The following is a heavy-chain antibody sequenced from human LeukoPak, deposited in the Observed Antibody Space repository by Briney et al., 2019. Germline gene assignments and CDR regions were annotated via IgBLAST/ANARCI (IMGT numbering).Heavy chain of an antibody. CDR1: GFTYSSYW. CDR2: INSDGSST. CDR3: ARDKVYYGSGTYGY. V-gene: IGHV3-74*01. Sequence: GGSLRLSCAASGFTYSSYWMHWVRQVPGKGLVWVSHINSDGSSTSYADSVKGRFTISRDNAKNTLYLQMNSLRAEDTAVYFCARDKVYYGSGTYGYWGQGTLVTVSS. J-gene: IGHJ4*02. D-gene: IGHD3-10*01.